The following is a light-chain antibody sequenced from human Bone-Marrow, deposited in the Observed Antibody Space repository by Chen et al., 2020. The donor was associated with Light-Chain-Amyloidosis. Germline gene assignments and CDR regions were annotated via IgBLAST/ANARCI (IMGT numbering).Light chain of an antibody. CDR3: QSADSSGTYEVI. Sequence: SYELTQPPSVSVPPGQTARITCSGDDLPTKYAYWYQQKPGQAPVLVIHRDTERPSGISERFSGSSSGTTATLNISGVQAEDEADYHCQSADSSGTYEVIFGGGTKLTVL. V-gene: IGLV3-25*03. CDR2: RDT. J-gene: IGLJ2*01. CDR1: DLPTKY.